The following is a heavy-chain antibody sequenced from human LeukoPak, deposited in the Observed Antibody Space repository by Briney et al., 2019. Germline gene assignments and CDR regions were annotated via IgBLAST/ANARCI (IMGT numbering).Heavy chain of an antibody. CDR3: ASSKRGTYRFDAYDI. J-gene: IGHJ3*02. CDR2: IRKDGKEL. Sequence: GSLRFYCATSGFTCTTYWISWVRQAQGKGLEWVANIRKDGKELDYVDSVKGRFTISSDHAKRSINLQMSSLRVEDTAVYYCASSKRGTYRFDAYDIWGQGTMVTVSS. V-gene: IGHV3-7*01. D-gene: IGHD3-16*02. CDR1: GFTCTTYW.